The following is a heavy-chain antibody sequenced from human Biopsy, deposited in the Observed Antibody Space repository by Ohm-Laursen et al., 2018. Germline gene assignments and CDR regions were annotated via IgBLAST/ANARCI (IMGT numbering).Heavy chain of an antibody. D-gene: IGHD3-9*01. CDR2: NTPILGTG. CDR1: GGTFSNYG. V-gene: IGHV1-69*06. Sequence: SVKVSCKAPGGTFSNYGVDWVRQAPGQGLEWLGGNTPILGTGNYAHQFQDRVTVVADTSTSTATMELRSLRSDDTAVYYCATKLTGYFHHWGQGTLVIVSS. J-gene: IGHJ1*01. CDR3: ATKLTGYFHH.